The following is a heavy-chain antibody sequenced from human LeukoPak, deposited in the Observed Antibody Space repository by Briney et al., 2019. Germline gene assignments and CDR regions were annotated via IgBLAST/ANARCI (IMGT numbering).Heavy chain of an antibody. CDR2: ISAYNGNT. CDR3: ARVGKFYDFAYFDY. CDR1: GYTFNSYG. Sequence: ASVKVSCKASGYTFNSYGISWVRQAPGQGLEWMGWISAYNGNTNYAQKLQGRVTMTTDTSTSIAYMELRSLRSDDTVVYYCARVGKFYDFAYFDYWGQGTLVTVSS. V-gene: IGHV1-18*01. D-gene: IGHD3-3*01. J-gene: IGHJ4*02.